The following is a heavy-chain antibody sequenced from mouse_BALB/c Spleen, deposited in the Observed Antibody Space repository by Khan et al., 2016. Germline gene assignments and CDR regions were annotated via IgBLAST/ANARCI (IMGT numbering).Heavy chain of an antibody. CDR2: IHYRGST. Sequence: EVQLQESGPDLVTPSQSLSLTCTVTGYSITSGYSWHCIRQFRGNKLEWMVYIHYRGSTNYKPSIKSRISITRDTSNNQFFLQLTSVTTEDKATSYCARGVAGYYRAWFAYWGQGTLVTVSA. D-gene: IGHD2-3*01. CDR1: GYSITSGYS. J-gene: IGHJ3*01. CDR3: ARGVAGYYRAWFAY. V-gene: IGHV3-1*02.